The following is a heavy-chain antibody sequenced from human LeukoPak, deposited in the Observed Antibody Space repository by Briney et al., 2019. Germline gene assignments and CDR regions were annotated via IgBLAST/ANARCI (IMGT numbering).Heavy chain of an antibody. V-gene: IGHV3-23*01. Sequence: GGSLRLSCAASGFTFSSYAMGWVRQAPGKGLEWVSAISGSGGSTYYADSVKGRFTISRDNSKNTLYLQMNSLRAEDTAVYYCATAYDFWSGYIEYWGQGTLVTVSS. D-gene: IGHD3-3*01. CDR1: GFTFSSYA. J-gene: IGHJ4*02. CDR2: ISGSGGST. CDR3: ATAYDFWSGYIEY.